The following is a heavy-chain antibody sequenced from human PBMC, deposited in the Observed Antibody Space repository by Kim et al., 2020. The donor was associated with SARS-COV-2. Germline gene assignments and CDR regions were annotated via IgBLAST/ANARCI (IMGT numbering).Heavy chain of an antibody. Sequence: TDYADSVKGRFTISRDNAKNTLYLQMNRLRAEDTAVYYCAKRVKSGAFDYWGQGTLVTVSS. CDR3: AKRVKSGAFDY. CDR2: T. V-gene: IGHV3-23*01. D-gene: IGHD3-10*01. J-gene: IGHJ4*02.